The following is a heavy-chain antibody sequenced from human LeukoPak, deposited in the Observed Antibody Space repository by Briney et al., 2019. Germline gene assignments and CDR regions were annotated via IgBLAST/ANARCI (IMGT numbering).Heavy chain of an antibody. D-gene: IGHD3-10*02. J-gene: IGHJ6*04. CDR3: AELGITMIGGV. Sequence: GGSLRLSCAASGFTFSSYWMRWVRQAPGPGQEGVANIKQDGSEKYYVDSVKGRFTISRDNAKNSLYLQMNSLRAEDTAVYYCAELGITMIGGVWGKGTTVTISS. CDR2: IKQDGSEK. V-gene: IGHV3-7*01. CDR1: GFTFSSYW.